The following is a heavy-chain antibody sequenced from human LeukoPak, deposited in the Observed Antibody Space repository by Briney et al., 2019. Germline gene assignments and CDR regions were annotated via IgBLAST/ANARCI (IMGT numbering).Heavy chain of an antibody. CDR1: GFTVSSNS. CDR2: IYSDST. CDR3: AKGVGTYQFYYYYMDV. V-gene: IGHV3-66*03. J-gene: IGHJ6*03. Sequence: QAGGSLRLSCTASGFTVSSNSMSWVRQAPGKGLEWVSFIYSDSTHYSYSVKSRFTISRDNTENTLYLQMNSLRAEDTAVYYCAKGVGTYQFYYYYMDVWGKGTTVTVSS. D-gene: IGHD1-26*01.